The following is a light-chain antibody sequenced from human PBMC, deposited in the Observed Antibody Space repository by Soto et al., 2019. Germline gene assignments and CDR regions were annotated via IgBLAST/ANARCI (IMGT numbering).Light chain of an antibody. Sequence: IQLTQSPSSLSASVGDRVTITCRASQGISSYLAWYQQKPGKAPKLLIYAASTLQSGVPSRFSDSGSGTDFTLTISSLQPEDFATYYCQQLNSYPPIFGQGTKLEIK. CDR1: QGISSY. J-gene: IGKJ2*01. V-gene: IGKV1-9*01. CDR2: AAS. CDR3: QQLNSYPPI.